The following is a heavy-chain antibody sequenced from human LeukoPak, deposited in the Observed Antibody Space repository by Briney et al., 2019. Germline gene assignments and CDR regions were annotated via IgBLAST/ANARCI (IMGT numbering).Heavy chain of an antibody. CDR1: GGFIRGYY. V-gene: IGHV4-59*01. J-gene: IGHJ6*02. Sequence: SETLSLTCTVSGGFIRGYYWTWIRQPPGKGLEWVGYIFYNGSTNYNPSLKSRVTISLDMSTKQFSLRLSSVTAADTAVYYCARDSCSSSSCYSDYYFGIDVWGQGTTVTVSS. CDR2: IFYNGST. D-gene: IGHD2-2*01. CDR3: ARDSCSSSSCYSDYYFGIDV.